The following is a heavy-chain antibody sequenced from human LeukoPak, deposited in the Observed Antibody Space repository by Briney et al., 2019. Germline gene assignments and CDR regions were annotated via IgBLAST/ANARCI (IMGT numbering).Heavy chain of an antibody. Sequence: SETLSLTCTVSGGSISSYYWSWIRQPPGKGLEWIGYIYYSGSTNYNPSLKSRVTISVDTSKNQFSLKLSSVTAADTAVYYCARNYGDYVSWVYRGQGTLVTVSS. CDR2: IYYSGST. J-gene: IGHJ4*02. D-gene: IGHD4-17*01. V-gene: IGHV4-59*01. CDR1: GGSISSYY. CDR3: ARNYGDYVSWVY.